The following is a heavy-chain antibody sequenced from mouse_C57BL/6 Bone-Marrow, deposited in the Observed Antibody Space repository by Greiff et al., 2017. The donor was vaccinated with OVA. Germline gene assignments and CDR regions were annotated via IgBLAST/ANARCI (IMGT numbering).Heavy chain of an antibody. J-gene: IGHJ4*01. CDR3: ARDSYGYDEDYAMDY. Sequence: EVQVVESGGGLVQSGRSLRLSCATSGFTFSDFYMEWVRQAPGKGLEWIAASRNKANDYTTEYSASVKGRFIVSRDTSQSILYLQMNALRAEDTAIYYCARDSYGYDEDYAMDYWGQGTSVTVSS. CDR1: GFTFSDFY. D-gene: IGHD2-2*01. V-gene: IGHV7-1*01. CDR2: SRNKANDYTT.